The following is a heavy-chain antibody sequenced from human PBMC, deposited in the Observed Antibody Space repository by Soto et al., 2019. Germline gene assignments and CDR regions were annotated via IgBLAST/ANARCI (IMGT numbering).Heavy chain of an antibody. V-gene: IGHV1-18*01. J-gene: IGHJ5*02. CDR1: GYTFSNYG. Sequence: QVQLVQSGGEVKRPGAAVKVSCKTSGYTFSNYGITWVRQAPGQPLEWLGWISVYSDGTNYAQKFQSRVSMTTDTPITTDYMELRSLRSDDTAVYYCARVEPCAETCFGPWGQGTLVTVSS. CDR2: ISVYSDGT. CDR3: ARVEPCAETCFGP.